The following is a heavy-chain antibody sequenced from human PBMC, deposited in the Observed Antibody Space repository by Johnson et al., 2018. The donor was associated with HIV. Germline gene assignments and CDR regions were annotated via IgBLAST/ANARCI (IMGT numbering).Heavy chain of an antibody. CDR1: EFAFSSYA. V-gene: IGHV3-30-3*01. CDR2: ISYDGSNK. J-gene: IGHJ3*02. Sequence: QVQLVESGGGLVQPGGSLRLPCAASEFAFSSYAMHWVRQAPGKGLEWVAVISYDGSNKYYADSVKGRFTISRDNSKNTLYLQMNSLRAEDTAVYYCARDKVDDAFDIWGQGTMVTVSS. CDR3: ARDKVDDAFDI. D-gene: IGHD1-26*01.